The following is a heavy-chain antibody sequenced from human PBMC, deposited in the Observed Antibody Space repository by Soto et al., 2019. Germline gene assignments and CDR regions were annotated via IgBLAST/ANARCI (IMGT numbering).Heavy chain of an antibody. CDR2: IKSKTDGGTT. Sequence: PGGSLRLSCAASGFTFSNAWMSWVRQAPGKGLEWVGRIKSKTDGGTTDYAAPVKGRFTISRDDSKNTLYLQMNSLKTEDTAVYYCTTTIPYYYDSSGYYYYYGMDAWGQGTTVIVSS. CDR1: GFTFSNAW. D-gene: IGHD3-22*01. V-gene: IGHV3-15*01. CDR3: TTTIPYYYDSSGYYYYYGMDA. J-gene: IGHJ6*02.